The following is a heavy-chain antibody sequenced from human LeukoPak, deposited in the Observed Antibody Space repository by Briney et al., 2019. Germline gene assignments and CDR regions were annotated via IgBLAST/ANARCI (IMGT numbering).Heavy chain of an antibody. D-gene: IGHD2-2*03. CDR3: ARIRDGYCISTSCRGAFDI. J-gene: IGHJ3*02. CDR2: IKQDGSEK. Sequence: PGGSLRHSCAASGFAFGSYWMSWVRQAPGKGLEWVANIKQDGSEKYYVDSVKGRSTISRDNAKNSLYLQMNSLRAEDTAVYYCARIRDGYCISTSCRGAFDIWGQGTVVTVSS. CDR1: GFAFGSYW. V-gene: IGHV3-7*01.